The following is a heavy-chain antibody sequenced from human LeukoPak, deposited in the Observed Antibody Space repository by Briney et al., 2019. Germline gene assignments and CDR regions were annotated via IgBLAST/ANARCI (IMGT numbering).Heavy chain of an antibody. CDR1: GGSVSSGSYY. D-gene: IGHD5-18*01. V-gene: IGHV4-61*01. Sequence: SETLSLTCTVSGGSVSSGSYYWSWIRQPPGKGLEWIGYIYYSGSTNYNPSLKSRVTISVDTSKNQFSLKLSSVTAADTAVYYCARGPLWLNYYYYGMDVWGQGTTVTVSS. J-gene: IGHJ6*02. CDR2: IYYSGST. CDR3: ARGPLWLNYYYYGMDV.